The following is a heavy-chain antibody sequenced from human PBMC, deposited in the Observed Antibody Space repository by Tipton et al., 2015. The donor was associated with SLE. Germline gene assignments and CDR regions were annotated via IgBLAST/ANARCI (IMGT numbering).Heavy chain of an antibody. J-gene: IGHJ5*02. CDR1: GDSVSSTNYY. CDR2: IFNTGTT. V-gene: IGHV4-39*07. Sequence: TLSLTCTVSGDSVSSTNYYWAWIRQPPGKGLEWVGTIFNTGTTYYNSSLKSRVTISMDTSKNQLSLKLSSVTAADTAVYYCARGGRGDGGNPFDPWGQGTLVTVSS. D-gene: IGHD4-23*01. CDR3: ARGGRGDGGNPFDP.